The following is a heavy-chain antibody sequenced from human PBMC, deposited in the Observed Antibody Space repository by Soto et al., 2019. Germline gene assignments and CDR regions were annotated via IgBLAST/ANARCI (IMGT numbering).Heavy chain of an antibody. D-gene: IGHD6-13*01. CDR3: ARIGYGCELVRRDFDY. CDR1: GFSLSTSGMC. Sequence: SGPTLVNPTQPLTLTCTFSGFSLSTSGMCVSWIRQPPGKALEWLALIDWDDDKYYSTSLKTRLTISKDTSKNQVVLTMTNMDPVDTATYFCARIGYGCELVRRDFDYRAQRTLVPVSS. CDR2: IDWDDDK. J-gene: IGHJ4*02. V-gene: IGHV2-70*01.